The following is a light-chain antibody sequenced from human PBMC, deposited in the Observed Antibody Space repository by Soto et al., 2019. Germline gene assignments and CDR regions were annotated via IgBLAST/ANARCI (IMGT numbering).Light chain of an antibody. CDR1: QRVGIN. V-gene: IGKV3-15*01. J-gene: IGKJ1*01. CDR3: QQYDGWPRT. CDR2: SAS. Sequence: EIVMTQSPATLSVSPGETATLSCRASQRVGINLAWYQQKPGQAPRLLIYSASTRASGIPDRFSGSGSGTEFTLTISRLQSEDFAFFYCQQYDGWPRTFGQGTKLEIK.